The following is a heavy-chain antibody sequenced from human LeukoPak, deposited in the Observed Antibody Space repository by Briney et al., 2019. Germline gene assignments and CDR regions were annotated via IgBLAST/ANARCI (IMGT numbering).Heavy chain of an antibody. CDR3: ARSPPQERWLQLGPLYYFDY. Sequence: GASVKVSCKASGGTFSSYAISWVRQAPGQGLEWMGGIIPIFGTANYAQKFQGRVTITTDESTSTAYMELSSLRSEDTAVYYCARSPPQERWLQLGPLYYFDYWGQGTLVTVSS. CDR1: GGTFSSYA. CDR2: IIPIFGTA. J-gene: IGHJ4*02. V-gene: IGHV1-69*05. D-gene: IGHD5-24*01.